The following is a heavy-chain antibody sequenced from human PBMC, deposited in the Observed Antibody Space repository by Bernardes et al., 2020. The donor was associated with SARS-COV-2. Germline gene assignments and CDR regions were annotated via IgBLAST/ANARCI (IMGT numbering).Heavy chain of an antibody. V-gene: IGHV5-51*01. CDR2: IYPGDSDI. CDR3: ARGGGYNVNWFDP. Sequence: GASLKISCKGSGYSFTTYWIGWVRPMPGKGLEWMGIIYPGDSDIRYSPSFQGQVTISADKSISTAYLQWSSLKASDTATYYCARGGGYNVNWFDPWGQGTLVTVSS. CDR1: GYSFTTYW. D-gene: IGHD3-22*01. J-gene: IGHJ5*02.